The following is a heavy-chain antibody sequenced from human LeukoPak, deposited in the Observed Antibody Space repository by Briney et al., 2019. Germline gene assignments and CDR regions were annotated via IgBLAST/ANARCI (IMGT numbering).Heavy chain of an antibody. J-gene: IGHJ4*02. V-gene: IGHV3-21*01. Sequence: GGSLRLSCAASGFIFNSYGMHWVRQAPGKGLEWVSAISSSSGMIYYADSVKGRFTISRDNAKNSLYLQMNSLRAEDTAVYYCARASWGSAVVLAATASDFWGQGTLVTVSS. CDR2: ISSSSGMI. CDR1: GFIFNSYG. D-gene: IGHD2-15*01. CDR3: ARASWGSAVVLAATASDF.